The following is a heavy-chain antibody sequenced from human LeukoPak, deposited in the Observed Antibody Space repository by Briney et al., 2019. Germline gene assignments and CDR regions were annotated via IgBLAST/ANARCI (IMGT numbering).Heavy chain of an antibody. CDR3: ARDFRVAAHAIILDYYYYMDV. J-gene: IGHJ6*03. CDR2: INPNSGGT. V-gene: IGHV1-2*02. D-gene: IGHD2-15*01. CDR1: LYTFTGYY. Sequence: ASVKVSCKASLYTFTGYYMHWVRQAPGQGLEWMGWINPNSGGTKYAQKFQGRVTMTRDTSISTAYMELSRLRSDDTAVYYCARDFRVAAHAIILDYYYYMDVWGKGTTITVSS.